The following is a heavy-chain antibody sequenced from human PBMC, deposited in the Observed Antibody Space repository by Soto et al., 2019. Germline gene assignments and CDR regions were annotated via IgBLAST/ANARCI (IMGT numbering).Heavy chain of an antibody. D-gene: IGHD5-12*01. V-gene: IGHV4-31*03. J-gene: IGHJ3*02. CDR3: ARGRLRAVYAFDS. CDR1: GGSVSSGAYY. Sequence: SESLSLTCTVSGGSVSSGAYYWTWIRQRPGKGLEWIGYIYYSGSTYYSPSLKSRLSISLDTSKNQCSLRLSSVTAADTAMYYGARGRLRAVYAFDSWGQVTRGT. CDR2: IYYSGST.